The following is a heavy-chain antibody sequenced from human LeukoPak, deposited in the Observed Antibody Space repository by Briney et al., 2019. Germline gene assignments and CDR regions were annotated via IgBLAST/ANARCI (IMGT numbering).Heavy chain of an antibody. CDR1: GFTFSSYG. Sequence: GGYLRLSCAASGFTFSSYGMHSIREAPGKGLEWVEFIWYDGSNKYYADSVKGRFTISRDNSKNTLYLQMNSLRAEDTAVYYCAKRMEYCSGGSCSPYSYAFDIWGQGTMVTVSS. CDR2: IWYDGSNK. V-gene: IGHV3-30*02. D-gene: IGHD2-15*01. CDR3: AKRMEYCSGGSCSPYSYAFDI. J-gene: IGHJ3*02.